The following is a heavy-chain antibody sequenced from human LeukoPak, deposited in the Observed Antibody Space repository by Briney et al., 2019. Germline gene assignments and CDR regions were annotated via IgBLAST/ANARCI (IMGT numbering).Heavy chain of an antibody. CDR3: ARGLIGQQRVYYFDY. D-gene: IGHD6-13*01. CDR2: INHSGST. Sequence: SETLSLTCAVYGGSFSGYYWSWIRQPPGKGLEWIGEINHSGSTNYNPSLKSRVTISVDTSKNQFSLKLSSVTAADTAVYYCARGLIGQQRVYYFDYWGQGTLVTVSS. CDR1: GGSFSGYY. J-gene: IGHJ4*02. V-gene: IGHV4-34*01.